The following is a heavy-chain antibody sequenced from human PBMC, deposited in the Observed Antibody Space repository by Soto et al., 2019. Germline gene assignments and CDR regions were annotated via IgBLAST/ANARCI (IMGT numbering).Heavy chain of an antibody. V-gene: IGHV3-33*01. D-gene: IGHD3-10*01. J-gene: IGHJ6*02. CDR1: GFTFSSYG. CDR3: ARDEGKYYYYSGMDV. Sequence: QVQLVESGGGVVQPGRSLRLSCAASGFTFSSYGMHWVRQAPGKGLEWVAVIWYDGSNKYYADSVKGRFTISRDNSKNTLYLQMNSLRAEDTAVYYCARDEGKYYYYSGMDVWGQGTTVTVSS. CDR2: IWYDGSNK.